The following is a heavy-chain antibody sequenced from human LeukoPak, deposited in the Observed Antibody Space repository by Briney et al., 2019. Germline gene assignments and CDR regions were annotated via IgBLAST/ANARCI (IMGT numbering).Heavy chain of an antibody. CDR1: GGSVKSGNYH. D-gene: IGHD2-21*02. CDR3: ARVPDCGGDCYISSFDS. V-gene: IGHV4-61*01. J-gene: IGHJ4*02. CDR2: IYYSGSI. Sequence: PSETLSLTCTVSGGSVKSGNYHWRWLRQPPGTRLEWIGYIYYSGSINYNPSLKSRVTMSVDTSKNQFSLKLSSVTAADTAVYYCARVPDCGGDCYISSFDSWGQGMLVTVSS.